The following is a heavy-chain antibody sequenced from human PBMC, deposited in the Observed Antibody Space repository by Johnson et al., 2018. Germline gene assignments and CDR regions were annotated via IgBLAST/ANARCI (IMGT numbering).Heavy chain of an antibody. CDR2: ISYDGSNK. Sequence: VQLVESGGGVVQPGRSLRLSCAASGFTFSSYGMHWVRQAPGKGLEWVAVISYDGSNKYYADSVKGRFTISRDNSKNTLYLQMNRLRAEDTAVYYCARNSGYDSDDGFDIWGQGTMVSVSS. J-gene: IGHJ3*02. V-gene: IGHV3-30*03. D-gene: IGHD5-12*01. CDR3: ARNSGYDSDDGFDI. CDR1: GFTFSSYG.